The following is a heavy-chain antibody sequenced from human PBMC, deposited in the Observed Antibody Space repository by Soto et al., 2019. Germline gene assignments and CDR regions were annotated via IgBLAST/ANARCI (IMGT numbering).Heavy chain of an antibody. CDR3: AKDIGSMIRSAFDI. D-gene: IGHD3-16*01. J-gene: IGHJ3*02. Sequence: PGGSLRLSCAASGFTFDDYAMHWVRQAPGKGLEWVSGISWNSGIIAYADSVKGRFTISRDNAKNSLYLQMNNLRTEDTSLYYCAKDIGSMIRSAFDIWGQGTMVTVSS. CDR1: GFTFDDYA. CDR2: ISWNSGII. V-gene: IGHV3-9*01.